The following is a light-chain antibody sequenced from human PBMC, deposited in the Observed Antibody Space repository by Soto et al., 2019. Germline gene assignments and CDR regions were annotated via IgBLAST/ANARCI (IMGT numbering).Light chain of an antibody. CDR1: QAISSS. J-gene: IGKJ2*01. V-gene: IGKV1-9*01. CDR2: AAS. Sequence: DIQLTQSPSFLSASVGDRVTITCRASQAISSSLAWYHHNPGKAPKLLIYAASTLQYGVPSSFSGSGSGTEFTLTISSLQPEDFATYYCQHLNDYRYTFGQGTKVEIK. CDR3: QHLNDYRYT.